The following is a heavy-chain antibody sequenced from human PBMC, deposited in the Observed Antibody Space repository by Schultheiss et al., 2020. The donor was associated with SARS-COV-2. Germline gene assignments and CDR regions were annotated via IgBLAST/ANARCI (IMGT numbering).Heavy chain of an antibody. CDR3: ARASGLYDSSGTHAFDI. D-gene: IGHD3-22*01. J-gene: IGHJ3*02. CDR2: IHYGGST. V-gene: IGHV4-39*07. Sequence: SETLSLTCTVSGGSISSDSYYWGWIRQPPGKGLEWIGSIHYGGSTYYNPSLKSRVTISVDTSKNQFSLKLSSVTAADTAVYYCARASGLYDSSGTHAFDIWGQGTMVTVSS. CDR1: GGSISSDSYY.